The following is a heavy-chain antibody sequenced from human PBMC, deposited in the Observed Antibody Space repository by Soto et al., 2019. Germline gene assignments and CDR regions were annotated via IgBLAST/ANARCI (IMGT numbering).Heavy chain of an antibody. Sequence: EVQLLGSGGGLVQPGGSLRLYCVGSGFTFSTYWMNWVRQAPGKGLEWVANINPDGNVGTYVDSVRGRFTTSRDNAKNSLDLQMNSLRADDTAVYFCAGWGGHDYNYWGQGIMVTVSS. CDR3: AGWGGHDYNY. CDR2: INPDGNVG. J-gene: IGHJ4*02. CDR1: GFTFSTYW. D-gene: IGHD4-4*01. V-gene: IGHV3-7*03.